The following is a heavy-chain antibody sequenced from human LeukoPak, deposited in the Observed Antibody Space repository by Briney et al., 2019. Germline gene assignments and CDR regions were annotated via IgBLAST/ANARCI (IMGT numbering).Heavy chain of an antibody. CDR3: ATGLVRRGYYYYYMDV. V-gene: IGHV1-69-2*01. CDR2: VDPEDGET. CDR1: GYTFTDYY. J-gene: IGHJ6*03. D-gene: IGHD6-13*01. Sequence: ASVKVSCKASGYTFTDYYMHWVQQAPGKGLEWMGLVDPEDGETIYAEKFQGRVTITADTSTDTAYMELSSLRSGDTAVYYCATGLVRRGYYYYYMDVWGKGTTVTVSS.